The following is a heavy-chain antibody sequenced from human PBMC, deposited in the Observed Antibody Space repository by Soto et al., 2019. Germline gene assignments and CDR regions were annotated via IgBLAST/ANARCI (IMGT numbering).Heavy chain of an antibody. CDR2: IIPIFGTA. CDR3: ARDLVNYYYDSSGSAWFDP. V-gene: IGHV1-69*13. D-gene: IGHD3-22*01. J-gene: IGHJ5*02. CDR1: GGTFSSYA. Sequence: SVKVSCKASGGTFSSYAISWVRQAPGQGLEWMGGIIPIFGTANYAQKFQGRVTITADESTSTAYMELSGLRSEDTAVYYCARDLVNYYYDSSGSAWFDPWGQGTLVTVSS.